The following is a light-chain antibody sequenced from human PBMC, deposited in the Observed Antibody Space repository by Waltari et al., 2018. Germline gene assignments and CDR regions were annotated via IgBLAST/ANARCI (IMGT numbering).Light chain of an antibody. CDR2: DAS. CDR1: QSVSSK. Sequence: EIVMTQSPATLSLSPGERATLSCRASQSVSSKLAWYQQKPGQAPSLLIYDASTRAAGVPDRFSGSGCGTDFTLTISSLEPEDGALYFWQQESNWYNFGQGTKVEIK. J-gene: IGKJ2*01. CDR3: QQESNWYN. V-gene: IGKV3D-15*01.